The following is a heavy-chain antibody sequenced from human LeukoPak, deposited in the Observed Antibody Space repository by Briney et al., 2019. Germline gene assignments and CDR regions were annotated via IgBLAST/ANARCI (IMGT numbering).Heavy chain of an antibody. V-gene: IGHV3-33*06. CDR1: GFTFSDYG. CDR3: AKDGDAYTEFYYYYMDV. Sequence: GRSLRLSCAASGFTFSDYGLHWVRQAPGKGLEWVALIWHDGSNKYYADSVMGRFTISRDNSKNIVYLQMNSLRAEDTAMYYCAKDGDAYTEFYYYYMDVWGNGTTVTVSS. J-gene: IGHJ6*03. CDR2: IWHDGSNK. D-gene: IGHD5-24*01.